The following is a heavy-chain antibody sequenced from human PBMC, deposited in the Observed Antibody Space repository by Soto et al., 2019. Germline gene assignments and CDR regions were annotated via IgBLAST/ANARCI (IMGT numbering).Heavy chain of an antibody. V-gene: IGHV3-11*05. CDR2: ITSRSAYI. D-gene: IGHD6-13*01. CDR1: GFTFSDYY. J-gene: IGHJ4*02. CDR3: TRRSSSHLDL. Sequence: QVQLVESGGGLVKPGGSLRLSCAASGFTFSDYYMTWVRLAPGKGLEHISYITSRSAYIKYADSVKGRFIISRDNTEKTLFLQMNSLRVEDTAVYYCTRRSSSHLDLWGQGTLVTVSS.